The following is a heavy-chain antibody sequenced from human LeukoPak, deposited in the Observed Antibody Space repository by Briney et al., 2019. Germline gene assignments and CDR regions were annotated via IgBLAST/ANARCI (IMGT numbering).Heavy chain of an antibody. V-gene: IGHV4-39*01. CDR2: IHSSGST. CDR3: ATNEWSGYYFEY. Sequence: PSETLSLTCTVSGGSISSSSYYWGWIRQPPGKGLEWIGSIHSSGSTYYNPSLKSRVTISVDTSKNQFSLKLSSVTAADTAVYYCATNEWSGYYFEYWGQGTLVPVSS. D-gene: IGHD3-3*01. J-gene: IGHJ4*02. CDR1: GGSISSSSYY.